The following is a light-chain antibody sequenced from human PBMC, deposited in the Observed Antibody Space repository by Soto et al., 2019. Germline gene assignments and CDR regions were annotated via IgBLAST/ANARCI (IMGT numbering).Light chain of an antibody. CDR1: QSVNSN. CDR3: QQYNTWLT. J-gene: IGKJ1*01. CDR2: GAS. V-gene: IGKV3-15*01. Sequence: EIVMTQSPATLSVSPGERATLSCRASQSVNSNLAWYQQKPGQAPRLLISGASTRATGIPARFSGSGSETEFTLTISSLQSEDLAVYYCQQYNTWLTFGQGTMVEIK.